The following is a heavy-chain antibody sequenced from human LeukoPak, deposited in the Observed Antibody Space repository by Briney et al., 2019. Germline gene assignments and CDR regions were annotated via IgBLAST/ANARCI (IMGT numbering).Heavy chain of an antibody. CDR1: GGTFSSYA. Sequence: ASVKVSCKASGGTFSSYAISWVRQAPGQGLEWMGGIIPIFGTANYAQKFQGRVTITADESTGTAYMELSSLRSEDTAVYYCARDSRQDRGRSNWFDPWGQGTLVTVSS. J-gene: IGHJ5*02. CDR3: ARDSRQDRGRSNWFDP. CDR2: IIPIFGTA. D-gene: IGHD3-16*01. V-gene: IGHV1-69*13.